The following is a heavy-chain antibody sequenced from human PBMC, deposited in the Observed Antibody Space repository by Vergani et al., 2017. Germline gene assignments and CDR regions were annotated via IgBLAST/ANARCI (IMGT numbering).Heavy chain of an antibody. CDR2: IVVGSGNT. D-gene: IGHD4-23*01. CDR3: ATYDYGGNSVPFDY. Sequence: QLVQSGPEVKKPGTSVKVSCKASGFTFTSSAMQWVRQARGQRLEWIGWIVVGSGNTNYAQKFQERVTITRDMSTSTAYMELSSLRSEDTAVYYCATYDYGGNSVPFDYWGQGTLVTVSS. J-gene: IGHJ4*02. V-gene: IGHV1-58*02. CDR1: GFTFTSSA.